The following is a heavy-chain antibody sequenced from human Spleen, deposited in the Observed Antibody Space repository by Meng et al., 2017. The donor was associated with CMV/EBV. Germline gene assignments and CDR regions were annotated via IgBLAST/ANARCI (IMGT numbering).Heavy chain of an antibody. CDR1: GFLFNRFG. V-gene: IGHV3-23*01. CDR2: ISDRGETT. Sequence: GGSLRLSCAASGFLFNRFGMKWVRQAPGKGLEWVSIISDRGETTYYADSVKGRFTISRDNSKNTVYLQMNSLRAEDTAMYYCAKAITMEVVAHVDFDYWGQGTLVTVSS. CDR3: AKAITMEVVAHVDFDY. J-gene: IGHJ4*02. D-gene: IGHD3-22*01.